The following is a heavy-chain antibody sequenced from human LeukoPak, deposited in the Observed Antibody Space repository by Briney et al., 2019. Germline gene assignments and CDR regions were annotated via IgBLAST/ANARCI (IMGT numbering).Heavy chain of an antibody. CDR3: VKSGGYGLIDY. CDR2: IYSSGST. V-gene: IGHV4-38-2*02. D-gene: IGHD1-26*01. CDR1: GYSISSGFY. Sequence: QSSETLSLTCSVSGYSISSGFYWAWIRQPPGKGLEWIGNIYSSGSTYYNASLQSRVTISIDTSKNQFSLRLSSVTAADTAMYYCVKSGGYGLIDYWGQGTRVTVSS. J-gene: IGHJ4*02.